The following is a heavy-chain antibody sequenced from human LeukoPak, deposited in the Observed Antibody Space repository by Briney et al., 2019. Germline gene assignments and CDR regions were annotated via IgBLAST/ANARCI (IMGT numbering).Heavy chain of an antibody. V-gene: IGHV4-38-2*02. D-gene: IGHD3-9*01. Sequence: SETLSLTCTVSGYSIISTQFWAWIRQSPGRGLEWIGSGYHRGNTYYNPSLKSRVTISLDTSKNQFSLKLSSVTAADTAVYYCARLTGYYRYYGMDVWGQGTTVTVSS. CDR1: GYSIISTQF. J-gene: IGHJ6*02. CDR2: GYHRGNT. CDR3: ARLTGYYRYYGMDV.